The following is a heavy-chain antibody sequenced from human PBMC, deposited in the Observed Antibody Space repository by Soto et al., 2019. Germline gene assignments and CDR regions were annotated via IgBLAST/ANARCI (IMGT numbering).Heavy chain of an antibody. D-gene: IGHD3-22*01. Sequence: QVQLVESGGCVVQPGRSLTLSCEASGFTFSRYAMHWVRQAPGKGLEWVAVISYHGSSRYYADSVQGRMTISRDTAKDTLYLQMHSLRLEDTAMYYCVRGGQDYYDRSGFAPFDHWGQGTLVTVSS. V-gene: IGHV3-30-3*01. CDR1: GFTFSRYA. CDR2: ISYHGSSR. J-gene: IGHJ4*02. CDR3: VRGGQDYYDRSGFAPFDH.